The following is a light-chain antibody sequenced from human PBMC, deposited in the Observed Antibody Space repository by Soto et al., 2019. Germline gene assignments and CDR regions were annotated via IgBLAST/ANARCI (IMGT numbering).Light chain of an antibody. CDR2: GAS. CDR1: QSFSSGY. CDR3: QLYGGSFPWT. J-gene: IGKJ2*02. V-gene: IGKV3-20*01. Sequence: EIVLTQSPGTLSLSPGERATLSCRASQSFSSGYLAWYQQKPGQTPRLLIYGASTRATGIPDRCSGSGSGTEFTLLIIRVEPEDVGVYYCQLYGGSFPWTFGQGIKWEIK.